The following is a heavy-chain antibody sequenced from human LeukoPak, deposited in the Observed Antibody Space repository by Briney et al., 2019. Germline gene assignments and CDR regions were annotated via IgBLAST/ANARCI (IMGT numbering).Heavy chain of an antibody. CDR1: GFTFSSYA. CDR3: ARLPTFYYDSSHYHSDY. Sequence: GGSLRLSCAASGFTFSSYAMSWVRQAPGKGLEWVSAISGSGGSTYYADSVKGRFTIARDNSKNTLYLQMNSLRAEDTAVYYCARLPTFYYDSSHYHSDYWGQGTLVTVSS. CDR2: ISGSGGST. D-gene: IGHD3-9*01. V-gene: IGHV3-23*01. J-gene: IGHJ4*02.